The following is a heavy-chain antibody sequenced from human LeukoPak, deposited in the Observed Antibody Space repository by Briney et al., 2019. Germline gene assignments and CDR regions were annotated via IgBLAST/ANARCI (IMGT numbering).Heavy chain of an antibody. CDR1: GFTFSDYQ. J-gene: IGHJ5*02. CDR3: TTQDYYGSGSYTA. V-gene: IGHV3-48*03. D-gene: IGHD3-10*01. Sequence: GGSLRLSCAASGFTFSDYQMNWVRQAPGKGLEWVSYISDSGSTPYYADSVKGRFTISRDNAKNALFLQMNTLRVEDTAVYYCTTQDYYGSGSYTAWGQGTLVTVSS. CDR2: ISDSGSTP.